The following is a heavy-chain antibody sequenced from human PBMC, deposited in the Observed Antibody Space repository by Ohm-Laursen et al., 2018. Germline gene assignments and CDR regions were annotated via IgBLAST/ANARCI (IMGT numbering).Heavy chain of an antibody. Sequence: SLRLSCAASGFTFSSYGMHWVCQAPGKGLEWVAVIWYDGSNKYYADSVKGRFTISRDNSKNTLYLQMNSLRAEDTAVYYCARASSSIAVAGLDYWGQGTLVTVSS. CDR1: GFTFSSYG. CDR2: IWYDGSNK. D-gene: IGHD6-19*01. V-gene: IGHV3-33*01. CDR3: ARASSSIAVAGLDY. J-gene: IGHJ4*02.